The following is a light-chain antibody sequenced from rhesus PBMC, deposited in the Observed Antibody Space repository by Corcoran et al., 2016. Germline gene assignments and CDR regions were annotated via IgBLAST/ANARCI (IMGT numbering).Light chain of an antibody. J-gene: IGKJ3*01. CDR3: MQALQTPFT. CDR2: RVS. CDR1: QSLLHTDGRTY. Sequence: DIVMTQTPPSLPVTPGEPASISCRSSQSLLHTDGRTYLYWYLQQPGQPPRLLIYRVSNRFSGVPDRFSGSGSGTDFTLKISRVKAEDVGVYYCMQALQTPFTFGPGTKLDIK. V-gene: IGKV2-73*01.